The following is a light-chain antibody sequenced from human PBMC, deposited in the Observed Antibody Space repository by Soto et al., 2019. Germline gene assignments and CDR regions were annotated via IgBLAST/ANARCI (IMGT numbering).Light chain of an antibody. Sequence: QSALTQPASVSGSPGQSITISCTGTSSDVGGYNYVSWYQQHPGKAPKLMIYDVSNRPSGVSNRFSGSKSGNTASLTISGLQAEDEADYYCSSYTSSSTPDVFGTGTKLNVL. CDR2: DVS. J-gene: IGLJ1*01. V-gene: IGLV2-14*01. CDR3: SSYTSSSTPDV. CDR1: SSDVGGYNY.